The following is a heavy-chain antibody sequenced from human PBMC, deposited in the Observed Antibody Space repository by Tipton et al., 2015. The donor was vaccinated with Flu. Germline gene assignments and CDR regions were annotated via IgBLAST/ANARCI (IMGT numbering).Heavy chain of an antibody. Sequence: LRLSCAVSGGSISSGGYSWSWIRQPPGKGLEWIGYIYHSGSTYHNPSLKSRVTISVDTSKNQFSLKLSSVTAADTAVYYCARDQGPAGPWGQGTLVTVSS. J-gene: IGHJ5*02. CDR1: GGSISSGGYS. V-gene: IGHV4-30-2*01. CDR2: IYHSGST. D-gene: IGHD1-1*01. CDR3: ARDQGPAGP.